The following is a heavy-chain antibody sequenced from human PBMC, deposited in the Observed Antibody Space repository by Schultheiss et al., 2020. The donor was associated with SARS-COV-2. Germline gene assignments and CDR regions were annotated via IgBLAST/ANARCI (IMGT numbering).Heavy chain of an antibody. CDR3: AREKDGGSYLHPASILDY. Sequence: GGSLRLSCAASGFTFSSYAMSWVRQAPGEGLEWVSVIYSGGSTYYANSVKGRFTISRDNSKNTLYLQMGSLRAEDMAVYYCAREKDGGSYLHPASILDYWGQGTRVT. CDR1: GFTFSSYA. D-gene: IGHD1-26*01. CDR2: IYSGGST. J-gene: IGHJ4*02. V-gene: IGHV3-66*01.